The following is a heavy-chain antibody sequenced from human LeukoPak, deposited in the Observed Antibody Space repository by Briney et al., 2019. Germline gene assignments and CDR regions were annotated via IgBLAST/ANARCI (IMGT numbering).Heavy chain of an antibody. Sequence: SQTLSLTCTVSAASISSSSHSWGWIRQPPGRGLGGIGSIFNSGSTYYNPSLKSRVTISVDTSKNQFSLKLSSVTAADTAVYYCARDIAVAGVIGVGYWGQGTLVTVSS. CDR1: AASISSSSHS. V-gene: IGHV4-39*02. J-gene: IGHJ4*02. CDR2: IFNSGST. CDR3: ARDIAVAGVIGVGY. D-gene: IGHD6-19*01.